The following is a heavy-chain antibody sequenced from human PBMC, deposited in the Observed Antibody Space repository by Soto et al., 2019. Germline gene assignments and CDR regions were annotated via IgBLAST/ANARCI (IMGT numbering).Heavy chain of an antibody. V-gene: IGHV1-46*03. CDR1: GYTFTSYY. Sequence: ASVKVSCKASGYTFTSYYMHWVRQAPGQGLEWMGIINPSGGSTSYAQKFQGRVTMTRDTSTSTVYMELSSLRSEDTAVYYCARAFFHGSGTYDTYNWFDPGGQGPLVTVSS. CDR3: ARAFFHGSGTYDTYNWFDP. CDR2: INPSGGST. D-gene: IGHD3-10*01. J-gene: IGHJ5*02.